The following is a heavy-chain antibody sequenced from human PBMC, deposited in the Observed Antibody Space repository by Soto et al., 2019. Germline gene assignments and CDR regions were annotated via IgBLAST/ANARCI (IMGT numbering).Heavy chain of an antibody. CDR2: IYYSGST. D-gene: IGHD3-22*01. J-gene: IGHJ2*01. V-gene: IGHV4-39*01. Sequence: QLQLQESGPGLVKPSETLSLTCTVSGGSISSSSYYWGWIRQPPGKGLEWIGSIYYSGSTYYNPSLKSRVTTSLDTSHRPVSRRLSPVTAAVTAVYYCARHPDTLRVVAPRRYFDLWGRGTLVTVSS. CDR1: GGSISSSSYY. CDR3: ARHPDTLRVVAPRRYFDL.